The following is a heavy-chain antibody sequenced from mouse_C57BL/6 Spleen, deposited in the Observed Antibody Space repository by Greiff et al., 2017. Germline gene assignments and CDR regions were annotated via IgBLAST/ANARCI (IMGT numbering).Heavy chain of an antibody. J-gene: IGHJ2*01. V-gene: IGHV1-4*01. CDR2: ISPSSGYT. CDR1: GYTFTSYT. Sequence: VQLQQSGAELARPGASVKMSCKASGYTFTSYTMHWVKQRPGQGLEWIGYISPSSGYTKYNQKFKDKATLTADKSYSTAYMQLSSLTSEDSAVYYCARASAVDYFDYWGQGTTLTVSS. CDR3: ARASAVDYFDY. D-gene: IGHD1-1*01.